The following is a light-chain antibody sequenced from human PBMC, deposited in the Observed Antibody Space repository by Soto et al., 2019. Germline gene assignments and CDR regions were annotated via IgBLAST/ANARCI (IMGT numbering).Light chain of an antibody. J-gene: IGKJ1*01. Sequence: EIVMTQSPATLSVSPVQRASLSCRPSQSVSTTVSWYHQQPGPAPRLLIYGASTRATGIPARFSGSGSGTEFTLTISRLPSEDFAVYYCQQYNDWRTFGQGTKVDNK. V-gene: IGKV3-15*01. CDR1: QSVSTT. CDR2: GAS. CDR3: QQYNDWRT.